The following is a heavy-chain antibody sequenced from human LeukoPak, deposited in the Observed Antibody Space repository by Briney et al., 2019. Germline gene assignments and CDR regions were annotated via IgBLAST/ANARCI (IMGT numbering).Heavy chain of an antibody. CDR3: AKAQGWNYKNWFDP. CDR2: IRGSGGST. Sequence: GRSLRLSWAASGFTFSSYAMSWVSQAAGKGLEWVSAIRGSGGSTYYADSVKGRFTISRDNSTNTLYLQMNSLRAEDTAVYYCAKAQGWNYKNWFDPCGQGTLVTVSS. V-gene: IGHV3-23*01. D-gene: IGHD1-7*01. J-gene: IGHJ5*02. CDR1: GFTFSSYA.